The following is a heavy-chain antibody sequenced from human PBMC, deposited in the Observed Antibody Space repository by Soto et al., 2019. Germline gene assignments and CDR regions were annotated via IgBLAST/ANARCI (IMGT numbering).Heavy chain of an antibody. Sequence: GGSLRLSCAASGFTFSSYWMHWVRQAPGKGLVWVSRINSDGSSTSYADSVKGRFTISRDNAKNTLYLQMNSLRAEDTAVYYCARYYGGVGFDYWGQGTLVTVSS. V-gene: IGHV3-74*01. J-gene: IGHJ4*02. D-gene: IGHD3-3*01. CDR2: INSDGSST. CDR1: GFTFSSYW. CDR3: ARYYGGVGFDY.